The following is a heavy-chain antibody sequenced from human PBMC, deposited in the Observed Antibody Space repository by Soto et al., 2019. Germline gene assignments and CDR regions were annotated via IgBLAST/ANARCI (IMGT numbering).Heavy chain of an antibody. CDR2: ISGSGGST. D-gene: IGHD3-22*01. V-gene: IGHV3-23*01. J-gene: IGHJ6*02. CDR1: GFTFSSYA. CDR3: AKDIDSSGYPDRRLGMDV. Sequence: EVQLLESGGGLVQPGGSLRLSCAASGFTFSSYAMSWVRQAPGKGLEWVSAISGSGGSTYYADSVKGRFTISRDNSKNTLYLQMNSLRAEDTAVYYCAKDIDSSGYPDRRLGMDVWGQGTTVTVSS.